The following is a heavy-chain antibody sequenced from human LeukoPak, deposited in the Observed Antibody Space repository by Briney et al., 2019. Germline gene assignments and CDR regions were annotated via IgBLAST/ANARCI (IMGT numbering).Heavy chain of an antibody. V-gene: IGHV3-7*01. CDR3: AKASRGPGETY. J-gene: IGHJ4*02. Sequence: GGSLRLSCAASGFTFSSYSMNWVRQAPGKGLEWVANIKQDGSEKQYVDSVKGRFTISRDNVKNSLYLQMNSLRVEDTAVYYCAKASRGPGETYWGQGTLVTVSS. CDR1: GFTFSSYS. CDR2: IKQDGSEK. D-gene: IGHD3-10*01.